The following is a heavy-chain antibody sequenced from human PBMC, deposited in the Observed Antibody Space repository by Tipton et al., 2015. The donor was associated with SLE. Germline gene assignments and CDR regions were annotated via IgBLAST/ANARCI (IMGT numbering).Heavy chain of an antibody. CDR1: GGSFSGYY. J-gene: IGHJ5*02. V-gene: IGHV3-23*01. Sequence: LTCAVYGGSFSGYYWSWIRQPPGKGLEWVSAISGSGGSTYYADSVKCRFTISRDNSKNTLYLQMNSLRAEDTAVYYCAKDREVTTAWFDPWGQGTLVTVSS. CDR3: AKDREVTTAWFDP. CDR2: ISGSGGST. D-gene: IGHD4-17*01.